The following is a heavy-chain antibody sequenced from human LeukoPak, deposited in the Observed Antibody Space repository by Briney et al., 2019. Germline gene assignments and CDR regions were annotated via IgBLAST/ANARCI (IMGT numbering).Heavy chain of an antibody. CDR3: ARVNHGYYYGSGSYYKPYYYYYMDV. Sequence: GGSLRLSCTASGFTVSSNYMSWVRQAPGKGLEWVSVIYSGGSTYYADSVKGRFTISRDNSKNTLYLQMNSLRAEDTAVYYCARVNHGYYYGSGSYYKPYYYYYMDVWGKGTTVTISS. V-gene: IGHV3-66*01. CDR2: IYSGGST. J-gene: IGHJ6*03. CDR1: GFTVSSNY. D-gene: IGHD3-10*01.